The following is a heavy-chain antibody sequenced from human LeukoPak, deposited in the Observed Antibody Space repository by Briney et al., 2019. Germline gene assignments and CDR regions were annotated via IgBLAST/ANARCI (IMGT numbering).Heavy chain of an antibody. CDR1: GYTFTGYY. Sequence: GASVKVSCKASGYTFTGYYMHWVRQATGQGLEWMGWINPNSGGTNYAQKFQGRVTMTRDTSISTAYMELSRLRSDDTAVYYCARDTAVAGEDAFDIWGQRTMVSVSS. CDR2: INPNSGGT. V-gene: IGHV1-2*02. J-gene: IGHJ3*02. D-gene: IGHD6-19*01. CDR3: ARDTAVAGEDAFDI.